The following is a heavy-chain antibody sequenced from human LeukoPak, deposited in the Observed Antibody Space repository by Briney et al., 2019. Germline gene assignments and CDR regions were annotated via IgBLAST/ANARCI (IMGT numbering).Heavy chain of an antibody. CDR3: AKADHYYDSSGYYSYYFDY. CDR2: IWYDGSNK. D-gene: IGHD3-22*01. V-gene: IGHV3-33*06. Sequence: GRSLRLSCAASGFTFSSYGMHWVRQAPGKGLEWVAVIWYDGSNKYYADSVKGRFTISRDNSKNTLYLQMNSLRAEDTAVYYSAKADHYYDSSGYYSYYFDYWGQGTLVTVSS. CDR1: GFTFSSYG. J-gene: IGHJ4*02.